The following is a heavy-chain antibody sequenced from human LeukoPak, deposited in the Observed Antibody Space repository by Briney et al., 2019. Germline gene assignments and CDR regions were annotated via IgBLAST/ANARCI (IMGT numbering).Heavy chain of an antibody. V-gene: IGHV3-7*01. CDR1: GFSFRTYW. D-gene: IGHD3-22*01. CDR3: ARGRTESDNSGRYFYYYMDV. J-gene: IGHJ6*03. Sequence: GGSLRLSCEVSGFSFRTYWMNWVRQAPGKGLEWVANINQAGSDKYVDSVKGRFTISRDNAKNSVYLQMNSLRAEDTAVYYCARGRTESDNSGRYFYYYMDVWGKGTTVTVSS. CDR2: INQAGSDK.